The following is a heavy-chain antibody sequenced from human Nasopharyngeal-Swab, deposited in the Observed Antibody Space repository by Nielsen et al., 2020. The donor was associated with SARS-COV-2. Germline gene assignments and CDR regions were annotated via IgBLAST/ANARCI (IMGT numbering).Heavy chain of an antibody. V-gene: IGHV3-21*01. D-gene: IGHD2-2*01. CDR3: ARADYQLDY. Sequence: WIRQPPGKGLEWVSSISSSSSYIYYADSVKGRFTISRDNAKNSLYLQMNSLRAADTAVYYCARADYQLDYWGQGTLVTVSS. J-gene: IGHJ4*02. CDR2: ISSSSSYI.